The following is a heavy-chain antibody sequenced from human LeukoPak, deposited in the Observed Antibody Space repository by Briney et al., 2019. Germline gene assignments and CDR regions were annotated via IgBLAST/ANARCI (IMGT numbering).Heavy chain of an antibody. CDR3: ARLYYDILTGYYSADY. CDR2: ISAYNGNT. V-gene: IGHV1-18*04. CDR1: GCTFTSYG. D-gene: IGHD3-9*01. Sequence: ASVKVSCKASGCTFTSYGISWVRQAPGQGLEWMGWISAYNGNTNYAQKLQGRVTMTTDTSTSTAYIELRSLRSDDTAVYYCARLYYDILTGYYSADYWGQGTLVTVSS. J-gene: IGHJ4*02.